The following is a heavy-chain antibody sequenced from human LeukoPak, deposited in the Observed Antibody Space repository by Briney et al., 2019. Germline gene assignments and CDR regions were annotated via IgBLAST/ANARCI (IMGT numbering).Heavy chain of an antibody. CDR2: ISSSGGST. J-gene: IGHJ4*02. CDR1: GFTFSSYA. V-gene: IGHV3-23*01. D-gene: IGHD4-23*01. Sequence: GGSLRLSCAASGFTFSSYAMTWVRQAPGKGLEWVSSISSSGGSTYYADSVKGRFTISRDNSKNTLYLQMNSLRAEDTAVYYCAKRYGGNYYFDYWGQGTLVTVSS. CDR3: AKRYGGNYYFDY.